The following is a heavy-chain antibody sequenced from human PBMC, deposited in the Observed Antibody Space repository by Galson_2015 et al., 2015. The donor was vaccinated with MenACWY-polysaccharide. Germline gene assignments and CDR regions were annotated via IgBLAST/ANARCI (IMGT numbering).Heavy chain of an antibody. CDR1: GLTFSRFW. CDR3: AGVNSGTFLGDAFDI. CDR2: IKEDGSER. J-gene: IGHJ3*02. D-gene: IGHD1-26*01. Sequence: SLRLSCAASGLTFSRFWMTWVRQAPGKGLEWVASIKEDGSERYYVDSVKGRFTISRDNAKESLYLQMNSLRVEDTAVYYCAGVNSGTFLGDAFDIWGQGTMVTVSS. V-gene: IGHV3-7*01.